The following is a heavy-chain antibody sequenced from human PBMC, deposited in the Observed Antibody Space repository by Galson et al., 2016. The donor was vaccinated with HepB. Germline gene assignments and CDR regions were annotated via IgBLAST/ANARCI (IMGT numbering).Heavy chain of an antibody. D-gene: IGHD2-21*02. CDR1: GFTLSSHG. CDR3: ARRKLCDHDCFPFDS. J-gene: IGHJ4*02. V-gene: IGHV3-33*01. CDR2: IWYDGANK. Sequence: SLRLSCAASGFTLSSHGMHWVRQAPGKGLEWVALIWYDGANKYYADSVKDRFTISRDSSKNTLYLQMDSLRAEDTAIYYCARRKLCDHDCFPFDSWGQGSLVTVSS.